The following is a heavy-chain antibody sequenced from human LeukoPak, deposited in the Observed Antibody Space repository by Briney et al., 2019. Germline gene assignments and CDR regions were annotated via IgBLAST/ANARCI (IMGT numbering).Heavy chain of an antibody. CDR2: TYYTGST. V-gene: IGHV4-59*01. Sequence: SETLSLTWTVSGGSISNYYWSWIRQPPGKGLEWIGYTYYTGSTNYNPSLTSRVNLSVDTSKNQFSLNLTSVTAADTAVYYCARWGSIAVARFDYWGQGTLVTVSS. J-gene: IGHJ4*02. CDR3: ARWGSIAVARFDY. CDR1: GGSISNYY. D-gene: IGHD6-6*01.